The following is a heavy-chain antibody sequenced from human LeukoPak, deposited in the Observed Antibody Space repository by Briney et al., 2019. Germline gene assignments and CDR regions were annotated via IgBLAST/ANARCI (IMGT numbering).Heavy chain of an antibody. CDR3: ARDIEQEMAKEDFDYYYMDV. J-gene: IGHJ6*03. D-gene: IGHD5-24*01. CDR2: ISVFNGNT. Sequence: ASVKVSCKASGYTFTSDGITWVRQAPGQGLEWMGWISVFNGNTNEAQKFQDRVIMTADTSTGTAYMELGSLRSDDTAVYYCARDIEQEMAKEDFDYYYMDVWGKGTTVTVSS. V-gene: IGHV1-18*01. CDR1: GYTFTSDG.